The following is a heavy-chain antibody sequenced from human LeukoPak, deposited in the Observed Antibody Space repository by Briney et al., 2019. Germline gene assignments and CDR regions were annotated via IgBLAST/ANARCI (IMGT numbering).Heavy chain of an antibody. J-gene: IGHJ4*02. D-gene: IGHD2/OR15-2a*01. CDR3: ARGGWRIVPVSMEYYFDY. CDR2: INHSGST. Sequence: SETLSLTCAVYGGSFSGYYWSWIRQPPGKGLEWIGEINHSGSTNYNPSLKSRVTISVDTSKNQFSLKLSSVTAADTAVYYCARGGWRIVPVSMEYYFDYWGQGTLVTVSS. V-gene: IGHV4-34*01. CDR1: GGSFSGYY.